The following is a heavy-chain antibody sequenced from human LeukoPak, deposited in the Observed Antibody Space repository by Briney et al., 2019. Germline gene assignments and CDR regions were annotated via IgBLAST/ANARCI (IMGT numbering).Heavy chain of an antibody. Sequence: GGSLRLSCAASGFTFSSYGMHWVRQAPGNGLEWVAVIWYDGSNKYYADSVKGRFTIPRDNAKNTLYLQMNSLRAEDTAVYYCARGMATVTGPFDSWGQGTLVTVSS. CDR2: IWYDGSNK. CDR1: GFTFSSYG. CDR3: ARGMATVTGPFDS. V-gene: IGHV3-33*01. D-gene: IGHD4-17*01. J-gene: IGHJ4*02.